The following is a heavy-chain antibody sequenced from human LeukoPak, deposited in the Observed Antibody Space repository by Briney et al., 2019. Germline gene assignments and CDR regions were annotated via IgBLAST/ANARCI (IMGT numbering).Heavy chain of an antibody. J-gene: IGHJ6*03. CDR2: INHSGST. V-gene: IGHV4-34*01. Sequence: SETLSLTCAVYGGSFSGYYWSWIRQPPGKGLEWIGEINHSGSTNHNPSLKSRVTISVDTSKNQFSLKLSSVTAADTAVYYCARTYSSGWYSGVGYYYYYMDVWGKGTTVTVSS. CDR3: ARTYSSGWYSGVGYYYYYMDV. D-gene: IGHD6-19*01. CDR1: GGSFSGYY.